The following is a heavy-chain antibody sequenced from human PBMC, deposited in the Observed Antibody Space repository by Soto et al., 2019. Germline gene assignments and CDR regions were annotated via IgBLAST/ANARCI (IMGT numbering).Heavy chain of an antibody. Sequence: QVQLVQSGAEVKKPGASVKVSCKASGYTFTSYGISWVRQAPGQGLEWMGWIIAYNGNTNYAQQLQGRVTMTTDTSTSTAYVELRSLRSDDTAVYYCARVYRITMVRGELSEYWGQGALVTVSS. CDR2: IIAYNGNT. V-gene: IGHV1-18*01. CDR3: ARVYRITMVRGELSEY. J-gene: IGHJ4*02. D-gene: IGHD3-10*01. CDR1: GYTFTSYG.